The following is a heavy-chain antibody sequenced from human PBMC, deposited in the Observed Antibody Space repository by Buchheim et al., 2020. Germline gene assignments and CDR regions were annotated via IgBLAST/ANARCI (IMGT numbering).Heavy chain of an antibody. J-gene: IGHJ6*02. CDR2: ISWDGGST. CDR3: AKDMGPQVEWLSPYYYYGMDV. D-gene: IGHD3-3*01. Sequence: EMQLVESGGVVVQPGGSLRLSCAASGFTFDDYAMHWVRQAPGKGLEWVSLISWDGGSTYYADSVKGRFTISRDNSKNSLYLQMNSLRAEDTALYYCAKDMGPQVEWLSPYYYYGMDVWGQGTT. V-gene: IGHV3-43D*04. CDR1: GFTFDDYA.